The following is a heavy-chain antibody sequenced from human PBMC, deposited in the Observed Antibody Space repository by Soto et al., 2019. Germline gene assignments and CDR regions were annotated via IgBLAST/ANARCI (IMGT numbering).Heavy chain of an antibody. CDR3: ARDVVRSTAGDS. V-gene: IGHV1-69*01. CDR1: GGTFSTSS. CDR2: IIPIFTRT. Sequence: QLQLVQSGTEVKEPGASVKVSCKASGGTFSTSSFVWVRQGPGQGLEWMGGIIPIFTRTNFAQKFQGRVTFSADESTRTTYMERRSLTSEDTAIYYGARDVVRSTAGDSWGQGPRVTVSS. J-gene: IGHJ4*02. D-gene: IGHD2-15*01.